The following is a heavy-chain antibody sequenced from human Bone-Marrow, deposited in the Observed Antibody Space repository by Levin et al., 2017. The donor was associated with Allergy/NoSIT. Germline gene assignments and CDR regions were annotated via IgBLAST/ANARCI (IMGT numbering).Heavy chain of an antibody. V-gene: IGHV4-34*01. CDR3: ARVLTRGYGSGSYYRRPNWFDP. CDR1: GGSFSGYY. D-gene: IGHD3-10*01. Sequence: SQTLSLTCAVYGGSFSGYYWSWIRQPPGKGLEWIGEINHSGSTNYNPSLKSRVTISVDTSKNQFSLKLSSVTAADTAVYYCARVLTRGYGSGSYYRRPNWFDPWGQGTLVTVSS. CDR2: INHSGST. J-gene: IGHJ5*02.